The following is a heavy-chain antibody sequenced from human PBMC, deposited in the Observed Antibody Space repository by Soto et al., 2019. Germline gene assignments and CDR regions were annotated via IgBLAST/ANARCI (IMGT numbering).Heavy chain of an antibody. J-gene: IGHJ4*02. V-gene: IGHV3-23*01. CDR2: TGATGRTT. CDR3: ATVHNTSRSFDY. CDR1: GFTFSIYA. D-gene: IGHD1-20*01. Sequence: LRLSFAASGFTFSIYAMTWVRQAPGKGLEWVSTTGATGRTTYYADSVKGRFTVSRDNSENTLDLQMSSLRAEDTAVYYCATVHNTSRSFDYWGQGTLVTVSS.